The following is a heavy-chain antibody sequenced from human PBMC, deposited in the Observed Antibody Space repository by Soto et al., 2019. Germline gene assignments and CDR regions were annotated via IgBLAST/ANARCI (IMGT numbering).Heavy chain of an antibody. CDR2: MIPIFGTA. D-gene: IGHD5-12*01. CDR3: ARGASAGWLPRRGMDV. CDR1: GGTFSSYA. V-gene: IGHV1-69*05. J-gene: IGHJ6*02. Sequence: QVQLVQSGAEVKKPGSSVKVSCKASGGTFSSYAISWVRQAPGQVLEWMGGMIPIFGTANYAQKFQGRVTVTXAEXPXLPDMELSSLRSEDTAVYYCARGASAGWLPRRGMDVWGQGTTVTVSS.